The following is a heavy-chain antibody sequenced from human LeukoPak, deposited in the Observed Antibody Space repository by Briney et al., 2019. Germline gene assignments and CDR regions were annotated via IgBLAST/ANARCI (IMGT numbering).Heavy chain of an antibody. CDR3: ARGRGYCSSTSCYENYYYYYMDV. V-gene: IGHV3-48*04. CDR1: GFNFSSYP. D-gene: IGHD2-2*01. J-gene: IGHJ6*03. Sequence: GGSLRLSCEPSGFNFSSYPMHWVRQAPGKGLEWVSYISSSSSTIYYADSVKGRFTISRDNAKNSLYLQMNSLRAEDTAVYYCARGRGYCSSTSCYENYYYYYMDVWGKGTTVTVSS. CDR2: ISSSSSTI.